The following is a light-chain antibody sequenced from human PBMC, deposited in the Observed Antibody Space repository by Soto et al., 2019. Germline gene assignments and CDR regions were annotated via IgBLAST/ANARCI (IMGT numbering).Light chain of an antibody. J-gene: IGKJ4*01. CDR3: QQFNTYPPLT. V-gene: IGKV1-13*02. CDR1: QGISSA. Sequence: AIQLTQSPSSLSASVGDRVTITCRASQGISSALAWYQQKPGKAPNLLIYDASSLESGVPSRFSGGGSGTDFTLTISSLQPEDFATYYCQQFNTYPPLTFGGGTKVEI. CDR2: DAS.